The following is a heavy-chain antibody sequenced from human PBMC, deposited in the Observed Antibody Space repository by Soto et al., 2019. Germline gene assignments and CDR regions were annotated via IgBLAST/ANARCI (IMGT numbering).Heavy chain of an antibody. Sequence: SETLSLPCTVSGYSITSANWWSWVRQSPRKGLEWLGEIYHNGSTNYNPSLKSRVAISVDKAKNQFSLRLTSVTAADTAVYYCARARGAIFGVVIRNWFDPWGQGTLVTVSS. CDR3: ARARGAIFGVVIRNWFDP. V-gene: IGHV4-4*02. J-gene: IGHJ5*02. CDR2: IYHNGST. CDR1: GYSITSANW. D-gene: IGHD3-3*01.